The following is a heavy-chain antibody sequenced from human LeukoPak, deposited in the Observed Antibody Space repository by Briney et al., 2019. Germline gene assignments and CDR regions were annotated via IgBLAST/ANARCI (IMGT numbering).Heavy chain of an antibody. CDR3: ARLAVAEGFDY. CDR1: GGSISSYY. D-gene: IGHD6-19*01. J-gene: IGHJ4*02. CDR2: IYYSGST. Sequence: SETLSLTCTVSGGSISSYYWSWIRQPPGKGLEWIGYIYYSGSTNYNPSLKSRVTISVDTSKNQFSPKLSSVTAADTAVYYCARLAVAEGFDYWGQGTLVTVSS. V-gene: IGHV4-59*12.